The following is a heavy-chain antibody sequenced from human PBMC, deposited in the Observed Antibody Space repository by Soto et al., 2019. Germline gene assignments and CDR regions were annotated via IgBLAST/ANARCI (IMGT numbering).Heavy chain of an antibody. D-gene: IGHD2-15*01. V-gene: IGHV3-23*01. CDR1: GFTFSSYA. CDR3: AKDCCSGGSCYSDPEWWFDP. Sequence: PGGSLRLSCAASGFTFSSYAMSWFRQAPGKGLEWVSAISGSGGSTYYADSVKGRFTISRDNSKNTLYLQMISLRAEDTAVYYCAKDCCSGGSCYSDPEWWFDPWGQGTLVTVGS. J-gene: IGHJ5*02. CDR2: ISGSGGST.